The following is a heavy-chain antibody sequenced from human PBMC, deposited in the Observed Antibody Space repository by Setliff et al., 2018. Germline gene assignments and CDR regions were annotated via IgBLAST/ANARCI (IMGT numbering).Heavy chain of an antibody. D-gene: IGHD3-3*01. Sequence: ASVKVSCKPSGYGFLSYGRSWVRQAPGQGLEWVGWISAYTGKAEYEQNVQGRVTMTTDTSKSTAYMELRNLRYDDTAVSNCVRAPRLEWVLTTVDYWGQGTPVTVSS. V-gene: IGHV1-18*01. J-gene: IGHJ4*02. CDR1: GYGFLSYG. CDR2: ISAYTGKA. CDR3: VRAPRLEWVLTTVDY.